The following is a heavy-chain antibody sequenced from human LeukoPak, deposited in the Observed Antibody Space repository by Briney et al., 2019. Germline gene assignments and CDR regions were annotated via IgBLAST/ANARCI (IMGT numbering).Heavy chain of an antibody. V-gene: IGHV4-59*04. CDR3: ARSPGSYFDY. J-gene: IGHJ4*02. Sequence: SETLSLTCTVSGGSISSYYWSWIRQPPGKGLEWIGYIYYSGSTYYNPSLKSRVTISVDTSKNRFSLKLTSVTAADTAVYYCARSPGSYFDYWGQGTLVTVSS. CDR1: GGSISSYY. CDR2: IYYSGST.